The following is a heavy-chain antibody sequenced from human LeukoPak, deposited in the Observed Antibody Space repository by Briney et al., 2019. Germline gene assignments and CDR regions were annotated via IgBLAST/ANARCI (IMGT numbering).Heavy chain of an antibody. V-gene: IGHV4-61*02. CDR2: IYTSGST. Sequence: SETLSLTCTVSGGSISSGSYYWSWLRQPAGKGLEWIGRIYTSGSTNYNPCLKSRVTISVDTSKNQFSLKLSSVTAADTAVYYCARARDAWAVAGSIDYWGQGTLVTVSS. J-gene: IGHJ4*02. CDR1: GGSISSGSYY. CDR3: ARARDAWAVAGSIDY. D-gene: IGHD6-19*01.